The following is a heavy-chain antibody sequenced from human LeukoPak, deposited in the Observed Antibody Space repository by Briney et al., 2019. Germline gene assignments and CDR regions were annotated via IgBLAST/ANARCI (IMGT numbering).Heavy chain of an antibody. J-gene: IGHJ4*02. Sequence: GGSLRLSCAASGFTVSSHYMNWVRQAPGKGLEWVSVIYSGGATYYADSVRGRFTISRDKSKNTLYLQMNSLRAEDTAVYYCARGYDSGGYYWGQGTLVTVSS. CDR1: GFTVSSHY. V-gene: IGHV3-66*01. D-gene: IGHD3-22*01. CDR2: IYSGGAT. CDR3: ARGYDSGGYY.